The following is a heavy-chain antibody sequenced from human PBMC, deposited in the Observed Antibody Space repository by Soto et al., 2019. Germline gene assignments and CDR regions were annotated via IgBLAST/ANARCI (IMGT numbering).Heavy chain of an antibody. V-gene: IGHV5-51*01. CDR3: ARPLKGSSGYVIGAFDI. J-gene: IGHJ3*02. D-gene: IGHD3-22*01. CDR2: IYPGDSDT. Sequence: GESLKISCKGSGYSFTSYWIGWARQMPGKGLEWMGIIYPGDSDTRYSPSFQGQVTISADKSISTAYLQWSSLKASDTAMYYCARPLKGSSGYVIGAFDIWGQGTMVTVSS. CDR1: GYSFTSYW.